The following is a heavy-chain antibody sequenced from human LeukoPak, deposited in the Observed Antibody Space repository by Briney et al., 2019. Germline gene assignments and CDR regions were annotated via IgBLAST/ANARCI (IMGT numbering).Heavy chain of an antibody. V-gene: IGHV3-23*01. CDR2: SIGSGGSA. Sequence: GGSLTLSCVASGFTFSTYTMNWIRQAPGKGLEWVSGSIGSGGSAFYADSVKGRFSISRDTSKNTLFLHMNKLRAGDTAVYYCAKHPIFSGSYGVFDYWGLGTLVTVSS. CDR1: GFTFSTYT. CDR3: AKHPIFSGSYGVFDY. J-gene: IGHJ4*02. D-gene: IGHD1-26*01.